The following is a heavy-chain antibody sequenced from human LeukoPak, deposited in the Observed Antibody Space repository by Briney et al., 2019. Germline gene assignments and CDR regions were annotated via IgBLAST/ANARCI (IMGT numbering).Heavy chain of an antibody. CDR3: ARGGRLTGTTALLDS. CDR1: GGSFSGYY. CDR2: INRSGST. J-gene: IGHJ4*02. V-gene: IGHV4-34*01. D-gene: IGHD1-7*01. Sequence: PSETLSLTCAVYGGSFSGYYWSWIRQPPGKGLGWIGEINRSGSTNYNPSLKSRITISVDTSNNQFSLKLSSVTAADTAVYYCARGGRLTGTTALLDSWRQGALVTVSS.